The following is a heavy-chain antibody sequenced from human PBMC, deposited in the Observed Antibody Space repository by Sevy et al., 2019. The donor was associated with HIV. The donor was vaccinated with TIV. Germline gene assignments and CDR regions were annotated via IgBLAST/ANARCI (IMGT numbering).Heavy chain of an antibody. J-gene: IGHJ4*02. Sequence: GGSPRLSCAVSGFTFSDYAMSWVRQPPGGGLEWVSAIGGSGDRTFYADSVKGRFTISRDNSRSTLSLEMNDLRDDDTAFYYCARGPAYLYWGQGTLVTVSS. D-gene: IGHD2-2*01. V-gene: IGHV3-23*01. CDR3: ARGPAYLY. CDR2: IGGSGDRT. CDR1: GFTFSDYA.